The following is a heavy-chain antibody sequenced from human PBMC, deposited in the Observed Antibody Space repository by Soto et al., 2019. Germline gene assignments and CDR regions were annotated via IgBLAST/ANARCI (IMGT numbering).Heavy chain of an antibody. J-gene: IGHJ4*02. D-gene: IGHD2-2*01. CDR3: AKGIVVGVSAADY. CDR1: GFTVSTNH. Sequence: EVQLVESGGGLVKPGGSLRLSCAASGFTVSTNHVNWVRQAPGKGLEWVSVIRSGGDTFYADSVKGRFTISRDNSKNTLYLQMNSLRAEDTAMYYCAKGIVVGVSAADYWGQGTLVTVSS. V-gene: IGHV3-66*01. CDR2: IRSGGDT.